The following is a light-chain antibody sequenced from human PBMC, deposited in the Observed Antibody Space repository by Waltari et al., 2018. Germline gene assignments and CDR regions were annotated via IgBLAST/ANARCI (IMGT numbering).Light chain of an antibody. Sequence: QLVLTQSPSASASLGASVKLTCTLSSGHSSNIVASHHPQPEKGPRFLMKVNSDGSHSKGDEIPDRFSGSSSGAERYLTISTVQSEDEAVYYCQTGGHGTWVFGGGTKLTVL. CDR1: SGHSSNI. J-gene: IGLJ3*02. CDR2: VNSDGSH. V-gene: IGLV4-69*02. CDR3: QTGGHGTWV.